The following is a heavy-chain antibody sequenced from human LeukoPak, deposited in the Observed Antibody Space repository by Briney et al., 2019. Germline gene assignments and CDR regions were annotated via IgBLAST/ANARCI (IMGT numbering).Heavy chain of an antibody. CDR3: ARSAETNCGGDSYSFDY. CDR1: GYTFTDYY. V-gene: IGHV1-2*02. Sequence: ASVKVSCKASGYTFTDYYIHWVRQAPGQGLEWMGWINPNSGGTNYARKFQGRVTMTRDTSISTAYMELSRLRYDDTAVYYCARSAETNCGGDSYSFDYWGQGTLVTVSS. D-gene: IGHD2-21*01. J-gene: IGHJ4*02. CDR2: INPNSGGT.